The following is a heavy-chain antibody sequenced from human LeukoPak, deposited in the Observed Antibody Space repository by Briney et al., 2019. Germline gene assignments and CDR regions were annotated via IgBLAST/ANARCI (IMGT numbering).Heavy chain of an antibody. Sequence: SETLSLTCAVYGGSFNGYYWSWIRQPPGKGLEWIGEINHSGSTNYNPSLKSRVTISVDTSKNQFSLKLSSVTAADTAVYYCARVAVTTYWYFDLWGRGTLVTVSS. J-gene: IGHJ2*01. CDR1: GGSFNGYY. V-gene: IGHV4-34*01. CDR3: ARVAVTTYWYFDL. CDR2: INHSGST. D-gene: IGHD4-17*01.